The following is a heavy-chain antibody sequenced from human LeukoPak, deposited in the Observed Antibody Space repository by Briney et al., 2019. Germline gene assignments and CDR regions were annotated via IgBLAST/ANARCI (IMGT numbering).Heavy chain of an antibody. V-gene: IGHV3-23*01. Sequence: PGGSLRLSCAASGFTFSTYAMSWVRQAPGKGLEWVSAISGSRGGTYYADSVKGRFTISRDNSKNTLYLQMNSLRAEDTAVYYCAKAMAVAGQSGLIDYWGQGTLVTVSS. J-gene: IGHJ4*02. CDR1: GFTFSTYA. CDR3: AKAMAVAGQSGLIDY. CDR2: ISGSRGGT. D-gene: IGHD6-19*01.